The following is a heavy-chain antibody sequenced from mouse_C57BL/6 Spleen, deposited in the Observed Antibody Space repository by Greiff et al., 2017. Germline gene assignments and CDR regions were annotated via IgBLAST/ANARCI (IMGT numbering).Heavy chain of an antibody. CDR2: IYPGSGNT. J-gene: IGHJ2*01. CDR1: GYTFTNYY. D-gene: IGHD6-1*01. V-gene: IGHV1-76*01. Sequence: QVQLQQSGAELVRPGASVKLSCKASGYTFTNYYINWVKQRPGQGLEWIARIYPGSGNTYYNEKFKGKATLTAEKSSSTAYMQLSSLTSEDSAVYFCARGGRPSNFDYWGQGTTRTVSS. CDR3: ARGGRPSNFDY.